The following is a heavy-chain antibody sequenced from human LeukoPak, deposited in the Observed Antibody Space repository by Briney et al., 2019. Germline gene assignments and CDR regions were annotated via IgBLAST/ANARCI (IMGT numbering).Heavy chain of an antibody. CDR1: GGSISSSNW. V-gene: IGHV4-4*02. J-gene: IGHJ4*02. D-gene: IGHD6-13*01. CDR2: IYHSGST. Sequence: GSLRLSCAVSGGSISSSNWWSWVRQPPGKGLEWIGEIYHSGSTNYNPSLKSRVTISVDKSKNQFSLKLSSVTAADTAVYYCARTGIAADRLYVDYWGQGTLVTVSS. CDR3: ARTGIAADRLYVDY.